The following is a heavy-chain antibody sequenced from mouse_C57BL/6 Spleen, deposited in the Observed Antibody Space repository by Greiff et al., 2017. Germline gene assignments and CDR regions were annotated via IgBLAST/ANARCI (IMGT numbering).Heavy chain of an antibody. V-gene: IGHV1-19*01. D-gene: IGHD1-1*01. CDR2: INPYNGGT. CDR1: GYTFTDYY. J-gene: IGHJ1*03. Sequence: VQLQQSGPVLVKPGASVKMSCKASGYTFTDYYMNWVKQSHGKSLEWIGVINPYNGGTSYNQKFKGKATLTVDKSSSTAYMELNSLTSEDSAVYYCARYGSSSYWYFEVWGTGTTVTVSS. CDR3: ARYGSSSYWYFEV.